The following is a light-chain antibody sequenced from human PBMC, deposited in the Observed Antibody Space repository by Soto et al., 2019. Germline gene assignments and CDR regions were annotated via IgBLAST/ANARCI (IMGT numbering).Light chain of an antibody. CDR1: QSISSY. J-gene: IGKJ1*01. V-gene: IGKV1-39*01. Sequence: DIKMTQSPSSLSASVGDRVTITCRASQSISSYLNWYQQKPVKAPKLLIYAASRLQSGAPSRFSGSGSGTDFTLTISRLQPEDFATYYCQQSYSTPRTFGQGTKVEIK. CDR3: QQSYSTPRT. CDR2: AAS.